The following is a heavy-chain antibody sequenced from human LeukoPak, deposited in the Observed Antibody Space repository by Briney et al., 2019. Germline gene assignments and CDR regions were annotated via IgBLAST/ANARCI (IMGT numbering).Heavy chain of an antibody. V-gene: IGHV3-11*04. J-gene: IGHJ4*02. D-gene: IGHD2-15*01. CDR1: GFTFSDYY. Sequence: GGSLRLSCAASGFTFSDYYMFWIRQAPGKGLEWVSYISSSGSTISYADSVKGRFTVSRDNAKNSLYLQMNSLRAEDTAVYYCAREPAERYCSGGSCPFDYWGQGTLVTVSS. CDR2: ISSSGSTI. CDR3: AREPAERYCSGGSCPFDY.